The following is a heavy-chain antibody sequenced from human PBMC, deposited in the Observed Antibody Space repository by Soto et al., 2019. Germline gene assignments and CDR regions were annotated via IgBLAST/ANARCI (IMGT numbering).Heavy chain of an antibody. J-gene: IGHJ1*01. D-gene: IGHD4-17*01. CDR3: ARGLTHDYDDYGYFQH. CDR1: GFSFIDYW. V-gene: IGHV3-7*01. CDR2: IKQGGIER. Sequence: EVQLVESGGGLVQPGGSLRLSCAASGFSFIDYWMTWVRQAPGKGLEWVANIKQGGIERYYVDSVKGRFTISRDKAKNSLYIQMNSLRAEDTAVYYCARGLTHDYDDYGYFQHWGQGTMVTVSS.